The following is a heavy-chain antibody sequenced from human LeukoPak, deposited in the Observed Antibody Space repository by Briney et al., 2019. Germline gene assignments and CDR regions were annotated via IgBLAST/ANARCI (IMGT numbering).Heavy chain of an antibody. Sequence: PSETLSLTCTVSGGSISSYYWSWIRQPPGKGLEWIGYIYYSGSTYYNPSLKSRVTISVDTSKNQFSLKLSSVTAADTAVYYCARHHMITFGGVIVPPYFDYWGQGTLVTVSS. J-gene: IGHJ4*02. D-gene: IGHD3-16*02. CDR2: IYYSGST. CDR1: GGSISSYY. CDR3: ARHHMITFGGVIVPPYFDY. V-gene: IGHV4-30-4*01.